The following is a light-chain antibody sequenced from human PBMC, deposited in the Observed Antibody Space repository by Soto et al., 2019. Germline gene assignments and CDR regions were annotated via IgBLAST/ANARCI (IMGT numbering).Light chain of an antibody. V-gene: IGKV1-17*02. CDR3: LQHNSSPRT. J-gene: IGKJ1*01. CDR2: AAS. CDR1: QCIGND. Sequence: IQMTQSPSSLSASVGDRVTITCRASQCIGNDLGWYQQKPGKAPNRLIYAASSLQSGGPLRFSGSGSGTEFTLTISNLHPEDFATYYFLQHNSSPRTFGQGTKVEIK.